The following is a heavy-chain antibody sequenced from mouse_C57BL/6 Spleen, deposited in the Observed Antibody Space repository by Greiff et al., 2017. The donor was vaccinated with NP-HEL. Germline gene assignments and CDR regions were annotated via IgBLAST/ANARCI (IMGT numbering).Heavy chain of an antibody. CDR3: TKGSNYEDY. Sequence: VQLKQSGAELVRPGASVKLSCTASGFNIKDDYMHWVKQRPEQGLEWIGWIDPENGETEYPSKFQGKATITADTSSNTAYLQRSSLTSEDTAVYYCTKGSNYEDYWGQGATLTVSS. J-gene: IGHJ2*01. D-gene: IGHD2-5*01. V-gene: IGHV14-4*01. CDR2: IDPENGET. CDR1: GFNIKDDY.